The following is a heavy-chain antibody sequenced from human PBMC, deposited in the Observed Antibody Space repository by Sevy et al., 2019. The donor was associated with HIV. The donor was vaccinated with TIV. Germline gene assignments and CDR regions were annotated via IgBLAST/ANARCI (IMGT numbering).Heavy chain of an antibody. D-gene: IGHD1-20*01. J-gene: IGHJ3*02. V-gene: IGHV3-9*01. CDR2: ISWNSGSI. CDR3: ARDPFLNWDGDI. CDR1: GFTFDDYA. Sequence: GGSLRLSCAASGFTFDDYAMHWVRQAPGKGLEWVSGISWNSGSIGYADSVKGRFTISRDNSKNTLYLQMNSLRAEDTAVYYCARDPFLNWDGDIWGQGTMVTVSS.